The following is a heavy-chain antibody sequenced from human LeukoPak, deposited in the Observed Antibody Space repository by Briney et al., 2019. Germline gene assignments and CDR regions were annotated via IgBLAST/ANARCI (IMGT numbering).Heavy chain of an antibody. CDR2: IRYDGSNK. CDR3: AKDQGNWGSFDY. V-gene: IGHV3-30*02. J-gene: IGHJ4*02. Sequence: GGSLRLSCAASGFTFGSYGMHWVRQAPGKGLEWVAFIRYDGSNKYYADSVKGRFTISRDNSKNTLYLQMNSLRAEDTAVYYCAKDQGNWGSFDYWGQGTLVTVSS. CDR1: GFTFGSYG. D-gene: IGHD7-27*01.